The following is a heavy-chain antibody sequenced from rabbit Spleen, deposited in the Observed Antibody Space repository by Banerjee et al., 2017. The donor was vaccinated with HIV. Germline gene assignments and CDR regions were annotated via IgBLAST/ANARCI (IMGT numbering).Heavy chain of an antibody. J-gene: IGHJ4*01. V-gene: IGHV1S45*01. CDR2: IYAGSSGDT. CDR1: GVSFSGSSY. Sequence: EQLEESGGGLVKPEGSLTLTCKASGVSFSGSSYMCWVRQAPGKGLEWIACIYAGSSGDTYYASWAKGRFTISKTSSTTVTLQMTSLTAADTATYFCARETSSGWGVVSYYFNLWGPGTLVTVS. D-gene: IGHD4-1*01. CDR3: ARETSSGWGVVSYYFNL.